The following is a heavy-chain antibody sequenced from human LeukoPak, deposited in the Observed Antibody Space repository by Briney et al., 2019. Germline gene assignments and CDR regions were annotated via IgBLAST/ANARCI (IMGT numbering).Heavy chain of an antibody. CDR2: ISATTSAI. V-gene: IGHV3-48*02. CDR3: AREREGFFDY. J-gene: IGHJ4*02. Sequence: PGGSLRLSCAASGSTFSSYRMNWVRQAPGKGLEWVSYISATTSAIYYADSVKGRFTMSRDNAKNSLYLQMNSLRDEDTAVYYCAREREGFFDYWGQGTLVTVSS. CDR1: GSTFSSYR. D-gene: IGHD5-24*01.